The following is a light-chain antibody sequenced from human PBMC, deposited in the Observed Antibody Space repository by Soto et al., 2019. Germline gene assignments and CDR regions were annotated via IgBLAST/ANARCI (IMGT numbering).Light chain of an antibody. CDR1: QSFRGL. CDR2: DAY. J-gene: IGKJ5*01. CDR3: QQRHMWPIT. V-gene: IGKV3-11*01. Sequence: EVVLTQSPVTLSLSPGERATLSCRASQSFRGLLAWYQQKPGQAPRLLIYDAYNRATGIPPRFSGSGSGTDFTLTISSLEPEDSAVYYCQQRHMWPITFGQGNDWR.